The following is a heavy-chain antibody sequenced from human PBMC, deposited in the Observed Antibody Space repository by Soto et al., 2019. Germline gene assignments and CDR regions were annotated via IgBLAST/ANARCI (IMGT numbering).Heavy chain of an antibody. CDR3: AKDSNYYDSSGYYHY. CDR1: GFTFSSYG. CDR2: ISYDGSNE. J-gene: IGHJ4*02. Sequence: PGGSLRLSCAASGFTFSSYGMHWVRQAPGKGLEWVAVISYDGSNEYYADSVKGRFTISRDNSKNTLYLQMNSLRAEDTAVYYCAKDSNYYDSSGYYHYWGQGTLVTVSS. V-gene: IGHV3-30*18. D-gene: IGHD3-22*01.